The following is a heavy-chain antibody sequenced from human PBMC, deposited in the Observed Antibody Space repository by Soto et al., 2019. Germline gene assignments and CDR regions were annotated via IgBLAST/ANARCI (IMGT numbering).Heavy chain of an antibody. V-gene: IGHV3-9*01. CDR2: ISWNSGSI. CDR1: GFTFDDYG. Sequence: GGSLRLSCAASGFTFDDYGTHWVRQAPGKGLEWVSGISWNSGSIGYADSVKGRFIISRDNAKNSVYLQMNNLRPEDTAFYFCAKVSTTHTFGPLDPWGQGTLVTVS. J-gene: IGHJ5*02. D-gene: IGHD1-1*01. CDR3: AKVSTTHTFGPLDP.